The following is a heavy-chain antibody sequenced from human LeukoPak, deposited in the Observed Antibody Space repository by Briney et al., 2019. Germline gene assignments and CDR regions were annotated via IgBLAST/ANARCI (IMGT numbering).Heavy chain of an antibody. CDR3: AKVLAPTYYYGSGSYRMPYYYYGMDV. D-gene: IGHD3-10*01. Sequence: GGSLRLSCAASGFTFTSYSMNWVRQAPGKGLEWVSTISGSGGSTYYADSVKGRFTISRDNSKNTLYLQMNSLRAEDTAVYYRAKVLAPTYYYGSGSYRMPYYYYGMDVWGQGTTVTVSS. CDR1: GFTFTSYS. V-gene: IGHV3-23*01. J-gene: IGHJ6*02. CDR2: ISGSGGST.